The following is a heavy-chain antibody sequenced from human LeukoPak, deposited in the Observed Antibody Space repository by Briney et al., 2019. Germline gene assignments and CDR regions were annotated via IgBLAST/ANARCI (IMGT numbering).Heavy chain of an antibody. CDR1: GYTFTSYG. CDR3: ARVHVLLWFGEVYYFDY. V-gene: IGHV1-18*01. Sequence: ASVKVSCKASGYTFTSYGISWVRQVPGQGLEWMGWISAYNGNTNYAQKLQGRVTMTTDTSTSTAYMELRSLRSDDTAVYYCARVHVLLWFGEVYYFDYWGQGTLVTVSS. CDR2: ISAYNGNT. J-gene: IGHJ4*02. D-gene: IGHD3-10*01.